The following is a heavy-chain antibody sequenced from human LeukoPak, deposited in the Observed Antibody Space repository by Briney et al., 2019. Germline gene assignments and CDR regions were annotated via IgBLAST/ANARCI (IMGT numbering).Heavy chain of an antibody. Sequence: PGGSPRLSCAASGFTVSSNYMSWVRQAPGKGLEWVSVIYSGGSTYYADSVKGRFTISRDNSKNTLYLQMNSLRAEDTAVYYCAREDSDYGRFLLYWGQGTLVTVSS. J-gene: IGHJ4*02. D-gene: IGHD4-17*01. CDR3: AREDSDYGRFLLY. CDR1: GFTVSSNY. V-gene: IGHV3-53*01. CDR2: IYSGGST.